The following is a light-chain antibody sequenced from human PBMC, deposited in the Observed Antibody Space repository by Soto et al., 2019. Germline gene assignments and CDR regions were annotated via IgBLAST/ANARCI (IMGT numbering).Light chain of an antibody. J-gene: IGLJ2*01. CDR3: QSYDCSLSGFVV. CDR1: TSNIGTNYD. CDR2: GSS. Sequence: QSVLTQPPSVSGAPGQRVTISCTGSTSNIGTNYDVHWYQQFPGTAPNLLIYGSSNRPSGVPDRFSGSKAGTSASLAITGLRAEDEAVYYCQSYDCSLSGFVVFGGGTKVTVL. V-gene: IGLV1-40*01.